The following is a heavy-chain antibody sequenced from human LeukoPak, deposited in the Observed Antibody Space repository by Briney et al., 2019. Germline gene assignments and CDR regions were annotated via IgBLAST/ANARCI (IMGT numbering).Heavy chain of an antibody. J-gene: IGHJ4*02. D-gene: IGHD3-10*01. CDR3: AKGSGPWFGDLTLDY. Sequence: GGSLRLSCAASGFTFSSYAMSWVRQAPGKGLEWVSAISASGGRTYYADSVKGRFTISRDNSKNTLYLQMNRLRAEDTAVYYCAKGSGPWFGDLTLDYWGQGTLVTVSS. CDR1: GFTFSSYA. V-gene: IGHV3-23*01. CDR2: ISASGGRT.